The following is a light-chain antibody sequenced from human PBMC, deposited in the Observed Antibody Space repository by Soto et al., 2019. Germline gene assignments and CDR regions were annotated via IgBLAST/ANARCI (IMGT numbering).Light chain of an antibody. CDR3: NSYTTSSTLV. Sequence: QSALTQPASVSGSPGQSITISCTGTSSDVSGYNYVSWYQQHPGKAPRLMIYEVSNRPSGVSNRFSGSKSGNTASLTISGLQAEDEADYYCNSYTTSSTLVFGGGTKLTVL. V-gene: IGLV2-14*01. CDR2: EVS. CDR1: SSDVSGYNY. J-gene: IGLJ3*02.